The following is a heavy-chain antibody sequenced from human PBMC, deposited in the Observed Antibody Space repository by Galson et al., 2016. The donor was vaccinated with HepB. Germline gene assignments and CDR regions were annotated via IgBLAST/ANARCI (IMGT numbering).Heavy chain of an antibody. D-gene: IGHD3-22*01. CDR3: ARSVSYYDSSGYYRDPFDY. CDR1: EFTFSGYG. CDR2: IWNDGNKK. J-gene: IGHJ4*02. Sequence: SLRLSCAASEFTFSGYGMHWVRQAPGNGLEWVALIWNDGNKKYYADSVRGRFTISRDNSNNTLYLQMNSLRAEDTAVYYCARSVSYYDSSGYYRDPFDYWGQGTLVTVSS. V-gene: IGHV3-33*01.